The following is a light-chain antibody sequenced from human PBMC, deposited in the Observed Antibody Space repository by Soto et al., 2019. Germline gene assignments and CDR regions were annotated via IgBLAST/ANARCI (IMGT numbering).Light chain of an antibody. CDR2: WAS. CDR3: QQYYKTPWT. J-gene: IGKJ1*01. V-gene: IGKV4-1*01. CDR1: QSVLYISNNKNY. Sequence: DIVMTQSPDSLAVSLGERATINCKSSQSVLYISNNKNYLAWYQHKPGQPPKLLIYWASTRESGVPDRFSGSGSGTDFTLTISSLQAEDVAVYYCQQYYKTPWTFGQGTKVDI.